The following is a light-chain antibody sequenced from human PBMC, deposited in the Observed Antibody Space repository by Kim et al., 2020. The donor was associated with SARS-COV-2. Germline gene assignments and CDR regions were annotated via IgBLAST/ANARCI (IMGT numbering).Light chain of an antibody. Sequence: GQDVTPSHSGVTPNIGRVSVSWYQHLPGTAPKLLIYDNNKRPSGIPDRFSGSKSGTSATLGITGLQTGDEADYYCGTWDTSLSVGVFGGGTQLTVL. V-gene: IGLV1-51*01. CDR2: DNN. CDR1: TPNIGRVS. J-gene: IGLJ2*01. CDR3: GTWDTSLSVGV.